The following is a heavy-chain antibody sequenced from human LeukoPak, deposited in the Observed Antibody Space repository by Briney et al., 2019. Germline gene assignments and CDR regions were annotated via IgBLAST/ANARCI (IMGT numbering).Heavy chain of an antibody. Sequence: SETLSLICTVSGGSISPYYWSWIRQPPGKGLEWIGYIYYSGSTKYNPSLKSRVTISVDTSKNQFSLELTSVTAADTAVYYCARVVDHGYSDYWGLGTLVTVSS. CDR1: GGSISPYY. J-gene: IGHJ4*02. D-gene: IGHD5-24*01. V-gene: IGHV4-59*01. CDR2: IYYSGST. CDR3: ARVVDHGYSDY.